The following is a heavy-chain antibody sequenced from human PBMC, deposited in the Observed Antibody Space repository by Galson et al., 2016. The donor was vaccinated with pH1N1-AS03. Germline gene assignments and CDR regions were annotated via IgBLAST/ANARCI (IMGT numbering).Heavy chain of an antibody. V-gene: IGHV3-13*01. CDR1: GFNFSDFD. CDR3: ARDPHGLDV. Sequence: SLRLSCAASGFNFSDFDMHWVRQVSRKGLEWVSGIGSAGDTYYAASVKGRFTISRENAKNSLYLQMSSVTAGDTAVYYCARDPHGLDVWGQGTAVTVSS. J-gene: IGHJ6*02. CDR2: IGSAGDT.